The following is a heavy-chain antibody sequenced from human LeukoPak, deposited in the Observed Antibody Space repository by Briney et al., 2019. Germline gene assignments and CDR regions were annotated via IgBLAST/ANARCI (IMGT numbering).Heavy chain of an antibody. Sequence: ASVKVSCKASGYTFTSYYMRWVRQAPGQGLEWMGWINPNSGGTNYAQKFQGRVTMTRDTSISTAYMELSRLRSEDTAVYYCARLYYDSSEFDPWGQGTLVTVSS. CDR2: INPNSGGT. CDR1: GYTFTSYY. D-gene: IGHD3-22*01. CDR3: ARLYYDSSEFDP. V-gene: IGHV1-2*02. J-gene: IGHJ5*02.